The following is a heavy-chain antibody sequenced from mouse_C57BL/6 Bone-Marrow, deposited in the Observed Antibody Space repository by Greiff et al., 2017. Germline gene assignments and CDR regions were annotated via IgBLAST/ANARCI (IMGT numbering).Heavy chain of an antibody. V-gene: IGHV1-81*01. CDR3: ASYYGSRGNY. CDR1: GYTFTSYG. CDR2: IYPRSGNT. J-gene: IGHJ2*01. Sequence: LQESGAELARPGASVKLSCKASGYTFTSYGISWVKQRTGQGLEWIGEIYPRSGNTYYNEKFKGKATLTADKSSSTAYMELRSRTSEDSAVYFCASYYGSRGNYWGQGTTLTVSS. D-gene: IGHD1-1*01.